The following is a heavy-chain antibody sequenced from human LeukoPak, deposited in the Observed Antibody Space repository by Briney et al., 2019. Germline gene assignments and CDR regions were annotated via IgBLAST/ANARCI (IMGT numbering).Heavy chain of an antibody. J-gene: IGHJ4*02. CDR2: IIPIFGTA. CDR1: GGTFSSYA. D-gene: IGHD3-22*01. V-gene: IGHV1-69*13. CDR3: ASSFYDSSGYYVSSY. Sequence: ASVKVSCKASGGTFSSYAISWVRQAPGQGLEWMGGIIPIFGTANYAQKFQGRVTITADESTSTAYMELSSLRSEDTAVYYCASSFYDSSGYYVSSYWGQGTLVTVSS.